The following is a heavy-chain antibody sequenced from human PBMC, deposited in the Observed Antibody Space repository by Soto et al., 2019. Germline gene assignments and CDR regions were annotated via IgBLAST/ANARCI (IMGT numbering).Heavy chain of an antibody. V-gene: IGHV4-31*03. D-gene: IGHD4-17*01. J-gene: IGHJ3*01. Sequence: SETLSLTCTVSGGSISSGGYYWSWIRQHPGKGLEWIGYIYYSGSTYYNPSLKSRVTISVDTSKNQFSLKLSSVTAADTAVYYCAIDDYGGNSDDAFDFWGPGTMVTVSS. CDR2: IYYSGST. CDR1: GGSISSGGYY. CDR3: AIDDYGGNSDDAFDF.